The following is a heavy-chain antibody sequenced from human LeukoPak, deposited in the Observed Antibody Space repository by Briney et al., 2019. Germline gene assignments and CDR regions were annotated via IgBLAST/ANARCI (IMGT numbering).Heavy chain of an antibody. D-gene: IGHD3-22*01. V-gene: IGHV3-7*05. CDR2: IKQDGSEK. Sequence: PGGSLRLSCAASGFTFSSYWMSWVRQAPGKGLEWLANIKQDGSEKYYVDSVKGRFTISRDNAKNSLFLQMNSLRAEDTAVYYCARDSSSGYYPSRLFDYWGQGTLVTVSS. CDR3: ARDSSSGYYPSRLFDY. CDR1: GFTFSSYW. J-gene: IGHJ4*02.